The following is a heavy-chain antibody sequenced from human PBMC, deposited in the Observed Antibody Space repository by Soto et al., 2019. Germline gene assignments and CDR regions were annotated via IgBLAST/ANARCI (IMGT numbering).Heavy chain of an antibody. D-gene: IGHD5-18*01. CDR2: INPNSGGT. V-gene: IGHV1-2*04. J-gene: IGHJ3*02. CDR1: GSTFTDYY. Sequence: ASVKVSCKASGSTFTDYYMHWVRQAPGQGLEWMGWINPNSGGTNYAQNFQGWVTMTRDTSINTAYMELSRLRSDDTAVYYCARGGYPDHDAFDIWGQGTMVTVSS. CDR3: ARGGYPDHDAFDI.